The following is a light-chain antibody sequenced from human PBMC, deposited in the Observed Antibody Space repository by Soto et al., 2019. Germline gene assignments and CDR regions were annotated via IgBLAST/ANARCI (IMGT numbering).Light chain of an antibody. J-gene: IGKJ5*01. Sequence: EIVLTQSPGTLSLSPGERATLSCRASQSVSSTFLVWYQQRPGQPPRLLIYGASSRATGISDRFSGSGSGTDFTLTISRLEPEDFAVYYCQHYVSPPITFGQGTRLEIK. V-gene: IGKV3-20*01. CDR3: QHYVSPPIT. CDR2: GAS. CDR1: QSVSSTF.